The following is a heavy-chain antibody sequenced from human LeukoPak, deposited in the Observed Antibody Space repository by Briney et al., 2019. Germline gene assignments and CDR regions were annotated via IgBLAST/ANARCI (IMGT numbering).Heavy chain of an antibody. V-gene: IGHV3-30*04. CDR3: ASPMVRGVNRWFDP. CDR1: GFTFSSYA. CDR2: ISYDGSNK. J-gene: IGHJ5*02. D-gene: IGHD3-10*01. Sequence: GGSLRLSCAASGFTFSSYAMHWVRQAPGKGLEWVAVISYDGSNKYYADSVKGRFTISRDNSKNTLYLQMNSLRAEDTAVHYCASPMVRGVNRWFDPWGQGTLVTVSS.